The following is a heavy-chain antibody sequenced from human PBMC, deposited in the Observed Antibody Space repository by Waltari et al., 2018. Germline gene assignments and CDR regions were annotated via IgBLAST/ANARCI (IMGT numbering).Heavy chain of an antibody. Sequence: EVHLLESGGGLAQPGGSLRLSCAASGFNFISDAMSWVRQAPGKGLEGVSGISDSGVITKYADSVKGRFTVSRDNSKNTVFLQLNSLRAEDTAIYYCARHLYSIDYLELGYWGQGTLVTVSS. J-gene: IGHJ4*02. CDR1: GFNFISDA. V-gene: IGHV3-23*01. CDR2: ISDSGVIT. D-gene: IGHD3-22*01. CDR3: ARHLYSIDYLELGY.